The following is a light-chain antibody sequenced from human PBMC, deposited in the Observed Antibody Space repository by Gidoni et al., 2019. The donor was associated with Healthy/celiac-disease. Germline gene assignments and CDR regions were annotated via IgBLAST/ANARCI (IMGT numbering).Light chain of an antibody. Sequence: AIQLTQSPSSLSASVGDRVTITCRASEGISSALAWYQQKPGKAPKLLIYDAYSLESGVPSRLRGSGSGTDFTLTLSSLQPEDFATYCCQQFNNYPLTFGGGTKVEIK. CDR3: QQFNNYPLT. CDR2: DAY. CDR1: EGISSA. V-gene: IGKV1D-13*01. J-gene: IGKJ4*01.